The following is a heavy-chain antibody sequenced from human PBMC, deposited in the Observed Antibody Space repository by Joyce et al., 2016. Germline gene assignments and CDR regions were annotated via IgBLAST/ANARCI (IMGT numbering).Heavy chain of an antibody. J-gene: IGHJ4*02. D-gene: IGHD4-17*01. CDR3: ARLMTTEFFFDY. CDR2: IYPGDSDT. V-gene: IGHV5-51*01. Sequence: EVQLVQSGAEVKKPGASLKISCKGSGYIFTTYLIGWVRQMPGKGLEWMRLIYPGDSDTRYSPSFRGQVTISADKSISNAYLQWSSLKASDTAMYFCARLMTTEFFFDYWGQGTLVTVSS. CDR1: GYIFTTYL.